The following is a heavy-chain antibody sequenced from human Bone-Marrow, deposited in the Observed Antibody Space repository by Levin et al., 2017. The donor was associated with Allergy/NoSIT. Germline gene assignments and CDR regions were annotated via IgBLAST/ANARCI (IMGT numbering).Heavy chain of an antibody. CDR2: ISYDGNTK. V-gene: IGHV3-30-3*01. CDR1: GFTFSTYA. Sequence: PGGSLRLSCAASGFTFSTYAIHWVRQAPGKGLEWVAVISYDGNTKFYADSVKGRFTISRDKSKNTVYLLMSGLRAEDTAVYYCARDSSSNLFSFFYSYMDVWGKGTTVTVSS. CDR3: ARDSSSNLFSFFYSYMDV. D-gene: IGHD6-13*01. J-gene: IGHJ6*03.